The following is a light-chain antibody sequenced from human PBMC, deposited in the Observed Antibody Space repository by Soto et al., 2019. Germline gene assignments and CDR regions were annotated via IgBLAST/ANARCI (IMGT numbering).Light chain of an antibody. CDR2: RNN. Sequence: QSVLTQPPSASGTPGQRVTIYCSGNTSNLEDNHVYWYRRLPGTAPRLLLYRNNQRPSGVPDRFSGSKSGTSASLAISGLRSEDEADYFCAAWDDSLSVVVFGGGTKLTVL. CDR1: TSNLEDNH. CDR3: AAWDDSLSVVV. J-gene: IGLJ2*01. V-gene: IGLV1-47*01.